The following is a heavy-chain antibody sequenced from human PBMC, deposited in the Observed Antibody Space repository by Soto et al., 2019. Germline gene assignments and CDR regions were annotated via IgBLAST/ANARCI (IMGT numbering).Heavy chain of an antibody. J-gene: IGHJ6*03. CDR1: GGSLSSYP. CDR2: IIPIVGLT. Sequence: QVQLLQSGSEVKKPGSSVKVSCRASGGSLSSYPVTWVRQAPGQGLEWMGRIIPIVGLTNYAQKFQGRVTITADKSTSTAYMELSSLRSDYTAVYYCARPTGGHDAGGNYMDVWGKWTTVIVSS. D-gene: IGHD2-8*02. CDR3: ARPTGGHDAGGNYMDV. V-gene: IGHV1-69*02.